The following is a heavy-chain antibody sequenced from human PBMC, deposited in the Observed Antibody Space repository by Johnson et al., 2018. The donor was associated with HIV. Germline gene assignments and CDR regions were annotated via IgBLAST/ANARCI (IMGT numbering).Heavy chain of an antibody. CDR2: SGSGGST. V-gene: IGHV3-53*01. Sequence: VQLVESGGGLIQPGGSLRLSCAASGFTVSSNYMSWVRQAPGKGLEWVSAISGSGGSTYYADSVKGRFTISRDNSKNTLYLQMNSLRAEDTAVYYCARTNTMIVVDIKSNNDALDIWGQGTMVTVSS. D-gene: IGHD3-22*01. CDR3: ARTNTMIVVDIKSNNDALDI. J-gene: IGHJ3*02. CDR1: GFTVSSNY.